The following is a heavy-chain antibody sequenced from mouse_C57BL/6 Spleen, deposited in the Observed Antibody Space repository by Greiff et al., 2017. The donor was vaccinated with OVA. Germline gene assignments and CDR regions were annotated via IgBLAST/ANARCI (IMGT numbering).Heavy chain of an antibody. V-gene: IGHV1-81*01. CDR2: IYPRSGNT. J-gene: IGHJ1*03. D-gene: IGHD1-1*01. CDR3: ARGITTVVYWYFDV. Sequence: LVESGAELARPGASVKLSCKASGYTFTSYGISWVKQRTGQGLEWIGEIYPRSGNTYYNEKFKGKATLTADKSSSTAYMELRSLTSEDSAVYFCARGITTVVYWYFDVWGTGTTVTVSS. CDR1: GYTFTSYG.